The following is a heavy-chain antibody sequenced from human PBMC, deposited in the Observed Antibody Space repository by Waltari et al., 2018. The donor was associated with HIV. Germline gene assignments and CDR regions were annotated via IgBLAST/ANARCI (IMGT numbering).Heavy chain of an antibody. CDR2: IYWNDDK. CDR1: GFSLRTSGVG. D-gene: IGHD3-3*01. V-gene: IGHV2-5*01. Sequence: QITLKESGPTLVKPTQTLTLTCTFSGFSLRTSGVGVGWTRQPPGKALEGLALIYWNDDKRYSPSLKSRLTITKDTSKNQVVLTMTNMDPVDTATYYCAHRPRRGRFLEWPRGAQNWFDPWGQGTLVTVSS. J-gene: IGHJ5*02. CDR3: AHRPRRGRFLEWPRGAQNWFDP.